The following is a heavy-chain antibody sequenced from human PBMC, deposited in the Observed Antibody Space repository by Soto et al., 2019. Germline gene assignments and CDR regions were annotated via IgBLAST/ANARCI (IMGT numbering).Heavy chain of an antibody. CDR3: ARDPGWLQLGHAFDI. V-gene: IGHV3-30-3*01. CDR1: GFTFSSYS. CDR2: ISYDGSNK. D-gene: IGHD5-12*01. J-gene: IGHJ3*02. Sequence: QPGGSLRLSCAASGFTFSSYSMHGVRKAPGKGLEWVAVISYDGSNKYYADSVKGRFTISRDNSKNTLYLQMNSLRAEDTAVYYCARDPGWLQLGHAFDIWGQGTMVTVSS.